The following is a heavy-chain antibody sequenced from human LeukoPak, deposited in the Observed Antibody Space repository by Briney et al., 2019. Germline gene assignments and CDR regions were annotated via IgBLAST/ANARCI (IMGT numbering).Heavy chain of an antibody. CDR1: GFAFGNFA. D-gene: IGHD3-3*01. V-gene: IGHV3-23*01. CDR3: AKMEGQRLYDYCMDV. Sequence: PGGSLRLSCAASGFAFGNFAMCWVRQAPGKGLERVSAMIGSGYYTYYVESVKGRFTISRDNSKNTLYLHMDSLRADDTAMYYCAKMEGQRLYDYCMDVWGRGTTVTVSS. CDR2: MIGSGYYT. J-gene: IGHJ6*03.